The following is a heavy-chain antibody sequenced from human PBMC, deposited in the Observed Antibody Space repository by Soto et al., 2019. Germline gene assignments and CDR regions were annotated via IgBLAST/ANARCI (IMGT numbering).Heavy chain of an antibody. CDR1: GFTFSSYA. V-gene: IGHV3-30-3*01. J-gene: IGHJ4*02. CDR2: ISYDGSNK. CDR3: ARDEEQAHGDLFYY. D-gene: IGHD7-27*01. Sequence: QVQLVESGGGVVQPGRSLRLSCAASGFTFSSYAMHWVRQSPGKGLEWVAVISYDGSNKYYADSVKGRFTISRDNSKNTLYLQMNSLRGEDTAVYYCARDEEQAHGDLFYYWGQGTLVTVSS.